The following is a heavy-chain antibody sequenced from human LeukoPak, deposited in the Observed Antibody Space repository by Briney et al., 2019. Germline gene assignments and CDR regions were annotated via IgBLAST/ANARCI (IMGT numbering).Heavy chain of an antibody. V-gene: IGHV3-20*04. CDR1: GFTFDDYG. CDR2: INWNGGST. Sequence: PGGSLRLSCAASGFTFDDYGMSWVRQAPGKGLEWVSGINWNGGSTGYADSVTGRCTISRDNAKNSLYLQMNSLRAEDTALYYCARESTTLTPVLRFLEWPLGYYYMDVWGKGTTVTVSS. CDR3: ARESTTLTPVLRFLEWPLGYYYMDV. J-gene: IGHJ6*03. D-gene: IGHD3-3*01.